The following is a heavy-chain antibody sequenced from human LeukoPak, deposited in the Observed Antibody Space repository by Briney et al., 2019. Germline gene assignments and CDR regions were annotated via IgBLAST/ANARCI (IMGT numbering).Heavy chain of an antibody. CDR1: GGSISSGSYY. Sequence: PSQTLSLTCTVSGGSISSGSYYWSWIRQPAGKGLEWIGRMYTSGSTNYNPSLKSRVTISVDTSKNQFSLKLNSVTAADTAVYYCARVSGYDWESFYDYWGQGTLVTVSS. D-gene: IGHD5-12*01. CDR3: ARVSGYDWESFYDY. V-gene: IGHV4-61*02. CDR2: MYTSGST. J-gene: IGHJ4*02.